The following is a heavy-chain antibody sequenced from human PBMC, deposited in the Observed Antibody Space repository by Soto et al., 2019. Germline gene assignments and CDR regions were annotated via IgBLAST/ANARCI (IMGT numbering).Heavy chain of an antibody. D-gene: IGHD2-15*01. V-gene: IGHV1-3*01. CDR2: INVGNGNT. J-gene: IGHJ4*02. CDR3: AREGAHYTPLDH. CDR1: GYTFTDYA. Sequence: AAVKVSCNASGYTFTDYAMDWVRPAPGQGLEWMGWINVGNGNTGYSGKFQGRVTNARDMSASTAYIEVTSLTSEDTAIYYCAREGAHYTPLDHWGQGTLVTVSS.